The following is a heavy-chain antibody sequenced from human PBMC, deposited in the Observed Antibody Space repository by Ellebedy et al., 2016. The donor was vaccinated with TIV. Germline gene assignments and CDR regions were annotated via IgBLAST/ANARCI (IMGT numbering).Heavy chain of an antibody. D-gene: IGHD3-9*01. CDR2: IGPRSDYK. V-gene: IGHV3-23*01. Sequence: PSETLSLTCAASGFTFSNYAMARVRQAPGKGLEWVSAIGPRSDYKFYADSVKGRITISRDNSENTLFLQMHSLRGEDTAVYYCAKELVSRDSLTFDYWGQGVLVTVSS. CDR3: AKELVSRDSLTFDY. CDR1: GFTFSNYA. J-gene: IGHJ4*02.